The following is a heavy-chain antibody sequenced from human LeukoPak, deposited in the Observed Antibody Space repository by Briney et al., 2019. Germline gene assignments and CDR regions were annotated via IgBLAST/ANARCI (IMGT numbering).Heavy chain of an antibody. D-gene: IGHD1-1*01. V-gene: IGHV3-73*01. CDR3: TSNEGYYYYYMDV. J-gene: IGHJ6*03. CDR1: GFTFSVSA. CDR2: IRSKANSYAT. Sequence: GGSLRLSCAASGFTFSVSAIHWVRQASGKGLEWVGRIRSKANSYATGYAASVKGRFTISRDDSKNTAYLQMNSLKTEDTAVYYCTSNEGYYYYYMDVWGKGTTVTVSS.